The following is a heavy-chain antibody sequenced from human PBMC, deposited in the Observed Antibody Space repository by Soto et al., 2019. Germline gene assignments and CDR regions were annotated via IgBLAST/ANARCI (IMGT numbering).Heavy chain of an antibody. V-gene: IGHV1-18*01. D-gene: IGHD3-3*01. CDR2: ISAYDGNT. J-gene: IGHJ3*02. CDR3: ARDKKSYDFWSGYSGDAFDI. Sequence: ASVKVSCKASGYTFTSYGISWVRQAPGQGLEWMGWISAYDGNTNYAQKLQGRVTMTTVTSTSTAYMELRSLRSDDTAVYYCARDKKSYDFWSGYSGDAFDIWGQGTMVTVSS. CDR1: GYTFTSYG.